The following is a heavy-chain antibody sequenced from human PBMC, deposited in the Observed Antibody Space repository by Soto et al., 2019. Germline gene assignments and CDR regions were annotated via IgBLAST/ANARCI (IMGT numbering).Heavy chain of an antibody. J-gene: IGHJ4*02. CDR1: GGSVSSGSYY. CDR2: IYYSGST. Sequence: PSETLSLTCTVSGGSVSSGSYYWSWIRQPPGKGLEWIGYIYYSGSTNYNPSLKSRVTISVDTSKNRFSLKLSSVTAADTAVYYCAREFFGVVDYWGQGTLVTVSS. D-gene: IGHD3-3*01. CDR3: AREFFGVVDY. V-gene: IGHV4-61*01.